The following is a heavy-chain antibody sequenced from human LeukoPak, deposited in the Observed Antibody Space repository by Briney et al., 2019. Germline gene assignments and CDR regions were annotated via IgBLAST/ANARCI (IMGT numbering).Heavy chain of an antibody. CDR2: IYTSGST. J-gene: IGHJ4*02. Sequence: SETLSLTCTVSGGSISSGSYYWSWIRQPAGKGLEWIGRIYTSGSTNYNPSLKSRVTISVDTSKNQFSLKLSSVTAADTAVYYCARIDSSSWYVYFDYWGQGTLVTVSS. D-gene: IGHD6-13*01. CDR3: ARIDSSSWYVYFDY. CDR1: GGSISSGSYY. V-gene: IGHV4-61*02.